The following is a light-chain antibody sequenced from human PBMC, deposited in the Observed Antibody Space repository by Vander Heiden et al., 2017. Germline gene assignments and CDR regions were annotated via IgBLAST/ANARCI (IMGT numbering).Light chain of an antibody. CDR3: QQNNNWPPGT. V-gene: IGKV3-15*01. J-gene: IGKJ3*01. Sequence: EIVMTQSPATLSVSPGERATLSCRASQSVSSNLAWYQQKPGQAPRLLIYGASTRATGIPARFSGSGYGTEFTLTISSLQSEDFAVYYCQQNNNWPPGTFGHGTKVDIK. CDR1: QSVSSN. CDR2: GAS.